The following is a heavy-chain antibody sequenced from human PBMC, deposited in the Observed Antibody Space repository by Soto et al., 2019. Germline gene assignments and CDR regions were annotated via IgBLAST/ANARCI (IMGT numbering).Heavy chain of an antibody. CDR1: GFTFSGYG. Sequence: QPEGSLRLSCAVPGFTFSGYGIHWVRQAPGKGLEWVALISYDGGNEKYTESVKDRFTISRDDSHNVAYLQMSSLRTEDTAMYYCAKARYSGTYPTHFDYWGQGSLVTVSS. CDR2: ISYDGGNE. D-gene: IGHD1-26*01. J-gene: IGHJ4*02. CDR3: AKARYSGTYPTHFDY. V-gene: IGHV3-30*18.